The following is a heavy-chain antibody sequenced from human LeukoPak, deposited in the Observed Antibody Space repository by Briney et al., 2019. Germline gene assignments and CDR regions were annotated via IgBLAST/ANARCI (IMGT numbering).Heavy chain of an antibody. CDR3: ARDRRVYSSSSDYYYGMDV. CDR1: GYTFTGYY. V-gene: IGHV1-2*02. CDR2: INPNMGGT. D-gene: IGHD6-6*01. J-gene: IGHJ6*02. Sequence: APVKVSCKASGYTFTGYYMRWVRQAPGQRLEWMGSINPNMGGTNYAQKFQGRFTMTRDTSISTAYMELSRLRSDDTDVYYCARDRRVYSSSSDYYYGMDVWGQGTTVTVSS.